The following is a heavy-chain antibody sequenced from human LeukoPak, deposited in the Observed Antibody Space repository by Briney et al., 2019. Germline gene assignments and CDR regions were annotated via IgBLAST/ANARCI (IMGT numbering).Heavy chain of an antibody. V-gene: IGHV3-30*19. CDR2: IWYDGSNK. D-gene: IGHD5-24*01. Sequence: PGRSLRLSCAASGFTFSRYGMHWVRQAPGKGLEWVAVIWYDGSNKYYADSVKGRFTISRDNSKNTLYLQMNSLRAEDTAVYYCARAVEMSTITAPGFDYWGQGTLVTVSS. CDR1: GFTFSRYG. J-gene: IGHJ4*02. CDR3: ARAVEMSTITAPGFDY.